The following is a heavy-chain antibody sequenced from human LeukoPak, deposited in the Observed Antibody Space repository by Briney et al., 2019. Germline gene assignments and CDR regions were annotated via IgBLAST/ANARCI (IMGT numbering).Heavy chain of an antibody. Sequence: GGSLRLSCAASGFTFDSYAMSWVRQAPGKGLEWVSAVSRFGGTTYYADSAKGRFTISRDNSNNTVYLQMNSLRVGDTALYYCVKHVGSRWSNNRFDPWGQEPWSPS. V-gene: IGHV3-23*01. CDR2: VSRFGGTT. CDR3: VKHVGSRWSNNRFDP. D-gene: IGHD6-13*01. J-gene: IGHJ5*02. CDR1: GFTFDSYA.